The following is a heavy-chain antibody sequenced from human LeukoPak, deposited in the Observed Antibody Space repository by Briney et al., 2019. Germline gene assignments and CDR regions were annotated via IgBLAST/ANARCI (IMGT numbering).Heavy chain of an antibody. D-gene: IGHD3-10*01. Sequence: GASVKVSCKASGYTFTSYGIRWVRQATGQGLEWMGWMNPNSGNTGYAQKFQGRVTITRNTSISTAYMELSSLRSEDTAVYYCTGNYYGSGSYADFDYWGQGTLVTVSS. CDR3: TGNYYGSGSYADFDY. CDR1: GYTFTSYG. J-gene: IGHJ4*02. V-gene: IGHV1-8*03. CDR2: MNPNSGNT.